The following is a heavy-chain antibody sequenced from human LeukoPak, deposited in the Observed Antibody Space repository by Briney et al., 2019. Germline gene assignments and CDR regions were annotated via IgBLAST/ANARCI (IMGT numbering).Heavy chain of an antibody. CDR2: INWNAYST. CDR1: GFTFDNYA. V-gene: IGHV3-20*04. J-gene: IGHJ4*02. Sequence: PGRSPRLSCAASGFTFDNYAMSWVRQTPGKGLEWVSGINWNAYSTDYADSVKGRFSIARDNARNTLYLQMNSLRAEDTALYYCARVPDSSGHSYYFDYWGQGTLVTVSS. CDR3: ARVPDSSGHSYYFDY. D-gene: IGHD3-22*01.